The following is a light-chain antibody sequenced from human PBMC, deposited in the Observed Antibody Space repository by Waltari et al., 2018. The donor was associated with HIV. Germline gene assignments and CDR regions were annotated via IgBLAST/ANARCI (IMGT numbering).Light chain of an antibody. Sequence: EIVMTQSPATLPVSQGERATFSCRASQCVSSNLAWYQQKPGQAPRLLINDASTRATGIPARFSGSGSGTEFTLTISSLQSEDFAVYYCQQYNNWPRTFGQGTKVEIK. CDR1: QCVSSN. V-gene: IGKV3-15*01. CDR2: DAS. J-gene: IGKJ1*01. CDR3: QQYNNWPRT.